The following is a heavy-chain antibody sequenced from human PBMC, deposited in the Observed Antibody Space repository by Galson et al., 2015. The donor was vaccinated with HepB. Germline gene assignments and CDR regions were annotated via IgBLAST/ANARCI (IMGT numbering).Heavy chain of an antibody. CDR1: GGTFSSYT. D-gene: IGHD6-19*01. J-gene: IGHJ4*02. CDR3: ASLAITNRIAVAGEGDH. Sequence: SVKVSCKASGGTFSSYTISWVRQAPGQGLEWMGRIIPILGIANYAQKFQGRVTITADKSTSTAYMELSSLRSEDTAVYYCASLAITNRIAVAGEGDHWGQGTLVTVSS. V-gene: IGHV1-69*02. CDR2: IIPILGIA.